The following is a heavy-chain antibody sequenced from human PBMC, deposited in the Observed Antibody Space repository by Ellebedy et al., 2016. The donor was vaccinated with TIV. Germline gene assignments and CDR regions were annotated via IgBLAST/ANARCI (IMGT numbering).Heavy chain of an antibody. Sequence: GESLKISXAASGFTFSSYAMHWVRQAPGKGLEWVAVIPYDGSNKYYADSVKGRFTISRDNSKNTLYLQMNSLRAEDTAVYYCARGAYYYDSSGYYLRLWYFDLWGRGTLVTVSS. CDR1: GFTFSSYA. CDR3: ARGAYYYDSSGYYLRLWYFDL. J-gene: IGHJ2*01. CDR2: IPYDGSNK. D-gene: IGHD3-22*01. V-gene: IGHV3-30-3*01.